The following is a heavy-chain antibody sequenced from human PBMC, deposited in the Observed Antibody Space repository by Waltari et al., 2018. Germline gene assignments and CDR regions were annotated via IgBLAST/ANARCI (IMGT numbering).Heavy chain of an antibody. V-gene: IGHV1-24*01. D-gene: IGHD2-15*01. CDR2: IDPEYGEA. CDR3: TRDRVGYCSGGTCYSRWFDP. J-gene: IGHJ5*02. Sequence: QVQLVQSGAEVKKPGASVKVSCRVSGYSLTESALHWVRQAPGKGLAWLGGIDPEYGEAVYAQEFQGRVTMTEDTSKDTAYMELSSLTYEDTAVYYCTRDRVGYCSGGTCYSRWFDPWGQGTLVTVSS. CDR1: GYSLTESA.